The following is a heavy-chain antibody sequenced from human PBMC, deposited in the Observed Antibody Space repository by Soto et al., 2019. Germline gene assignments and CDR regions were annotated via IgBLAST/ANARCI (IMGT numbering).Heavy chain of an antibody. V-gene: IGHV1-46*01. Sequence: ASVKVSCKASGFSFSDYFMHWVRQAPGQGLEWMGIINPSGDSRNYAQKFQGRVTITADESTSTAYMELSSLRSEDTAVYYCARDRDSSGWYGSWGQGTQVTVSS. CDR3: ARDRDSSGWYGS. J-gene: IGHJ5*02. CDR2: INPSGDSR. CDR1: GFSFSDYF. D-gene: IGHD6-19*01.